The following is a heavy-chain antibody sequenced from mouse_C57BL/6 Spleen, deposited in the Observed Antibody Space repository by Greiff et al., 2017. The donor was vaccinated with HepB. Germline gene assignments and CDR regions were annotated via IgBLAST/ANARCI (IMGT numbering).Heavy chain of an antibody. V-gene: IGHV5-16*01. D-gene: IGHD1-1*01. Sequence: EVKVVESEGGLVQPGSSMKLSCTASGFTFSDYYMAWVRQVPEKGLEWVANINYDGSSTYYLDSLKSRFIISRDNAKNILYLQMSSLKSEDTATYYCARDRGTTVVATGYFDVWGTGTTVTVSS. CDR1: GFTFSDYY. J-gene: IGHJ1*03. CDR3: ARDRGTTVVATGYFDV. CDR2: INYDGSST.